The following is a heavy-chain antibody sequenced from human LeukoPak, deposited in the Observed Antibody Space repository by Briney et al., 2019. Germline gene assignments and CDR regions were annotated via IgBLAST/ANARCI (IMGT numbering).Heavy chain of an antibody. CDR2: ISYDGSNK. V-gene: IGHV3-30-3*01. CDR3: ARDQGAFDI. CDR1: GFTFSSYA. Sequence: GGSLRLSCAASGFTFSSYAMHWVRQAPGKGLEWVAVISYDGSNKYYADSVKGRFTISRDNSKSTLYLQMNSLRAEDTAVYYCARDQGAFDIWGQGTMVTVSS. J-gene: IGHJ3*02.